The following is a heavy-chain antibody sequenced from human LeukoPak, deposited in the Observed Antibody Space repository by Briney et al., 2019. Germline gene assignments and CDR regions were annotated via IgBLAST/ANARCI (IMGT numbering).Heavy chain of an antibody. D-gene: IGHD3-16*02. CDR2: IYYGGST. Sequence: PSETLSLTCTVSGGSISSYYWSWIRQPPGKGLEWIGYIYYGGSTNYNPSLKSRVTISVDTPKNQFSLKPSSVTAADTAVYYRARDPELWGALNVWGSYRPDAFDIWGQGTMVTVSS. CDR1: GGSISSYY. CDR3: ARDPELWGALNVWGSYRPDAFDI. V-gene: IGHV4-59*12. J-gene: IGHJ3*02.